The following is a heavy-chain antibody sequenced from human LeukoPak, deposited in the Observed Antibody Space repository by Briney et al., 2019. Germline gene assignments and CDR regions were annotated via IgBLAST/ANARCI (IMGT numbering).Heavy chain of an antibody. CDR2: IYHSGST. CDR1: GGSISSGGYS. CDR3: ARPGWGGIAVAGTTRDY. V-gene: IGHV4-30-2*02. J-gene: IGHJ4*02. Sequence: SETLSLTCAVSGGSISSGGYSWSWIRQPPGKGLEWIGYIYHSGSTYYNPSLKSRVTISVDRSKNQFSLKLSSVTAADTAVYYCARPGWGGIAVAGTTRDYWGQGTLVTVSS. D-gene: IGHD6-19*01.